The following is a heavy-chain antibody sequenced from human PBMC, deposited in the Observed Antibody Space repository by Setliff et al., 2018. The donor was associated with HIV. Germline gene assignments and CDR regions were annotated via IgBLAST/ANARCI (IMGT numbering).Heavy chain of an antibody. CDR2: VCQRGGI. D-gene: IGHD3-10*01. V-gene: IGHV4-4*02. CDR3: AREFDGSGTERVYWFDP. Sequence: SETLSLTCTVSGDSIDSPHCWSWVRQSLEKGLEWIGEVCQRGGINYYPFFWSRAIISMDKPRSYFSLRLTSVTAADTAVYYCAREFDGSGTERVYWFDPWGQGTLVTVSS. CDR1: GDSIDSPHC. J-gene: IGHJ5*02.